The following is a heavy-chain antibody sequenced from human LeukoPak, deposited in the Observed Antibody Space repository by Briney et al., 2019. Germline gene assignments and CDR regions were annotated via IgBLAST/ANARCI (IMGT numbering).Heavy chain of an antibody. Sequence: GGSLRLSCAASGFTFSDYYMSWIRQAPGKGLEWVSYISSSGSTIYYADSVKGRFTISRDNAKNSLYLQMNSLRAEDTAVYYCAKGFQKDYYYGMDVWGQGTTVTVSS. CDR2: ISSSGSTI. V-gene: IGHV3-11*01. J-gene: IGHJ6*02. CDR3: AKGFQKDYYYGMDV. CDR1: GFTFSDYY.